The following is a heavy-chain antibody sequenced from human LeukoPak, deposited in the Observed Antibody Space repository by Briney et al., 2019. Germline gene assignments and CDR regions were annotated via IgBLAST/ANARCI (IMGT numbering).Heavy chain of an antibody. V-gene: IGHV3-23*01. D-gene: IGHD3-22*01. J-gene: IGHJ4*02. CDR2: ISGSGGST. CDR3: AKDRPGSGYPAPFDY. CDR1: GFTFSSYA. Sequence: PGGSLRLSGAASGFTFSSYAMSWVRQAPGKGLEWVSAISGSGGSTYYADSVKGRFTISRDNSKNTLYLQMNSLRAEDTAVYYCAKDRPGSGYPAPFDYWGQGTLVTVSS.